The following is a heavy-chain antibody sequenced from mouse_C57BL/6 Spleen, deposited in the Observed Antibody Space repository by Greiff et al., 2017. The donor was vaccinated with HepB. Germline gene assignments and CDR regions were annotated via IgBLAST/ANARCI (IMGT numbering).Heavy chain of an antibody. CDR1: GFTFTDYY. D-gene: IGHD3-2*02. V-gene: IGHV7-3*01. CDR2: IRNKANGYTT. J-gene: IGHJ4*01. CDR3: ARSSRQLKSMDY. Sequence: EVKLVESGGGLVQPGGSLSLSCAASGFTFTDYYMSWVRQPPGKALEWLGFIRNKANGYTTEYSASVKGRFTISRDNSQSILYLQMNALRAEDSATDYCARSSRQLKSMDYWGQGTSVTVSS.